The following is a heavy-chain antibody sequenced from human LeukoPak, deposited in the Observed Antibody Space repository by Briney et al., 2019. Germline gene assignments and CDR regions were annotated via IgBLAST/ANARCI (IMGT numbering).Heavy chain of an antibody. J-gene: IGHJ1*01. CDR1: GFTFDDYA. V-gene: IGHV3-9*01. Sequence: GGSLRLSCAASGFTFDDYAMHWVRHAPGKGLEWVSGISWNSGSIGYADSVKGRFTISRDNSKNTLYLQMNSLRAEDTAVYYCARDDIAGTFQRWGQGTLVTVSS. D-gene: IGHD6-13*01. CDR3: ARDDIAGTFQR. CDR2: ISWNSGSI.